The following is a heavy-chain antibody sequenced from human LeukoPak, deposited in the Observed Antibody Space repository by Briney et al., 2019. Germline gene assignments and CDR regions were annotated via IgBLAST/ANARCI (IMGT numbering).Heavy chain of an antibody. Sequence: SETLSLTCTVSGGSISSSSYYWGWIRQPPGKGLEWIGSIYYSGSTYYNPSLKSRVTISVDTSKNQFSLKLSSVTAADTAVYYCARQRWFAAGPHFDYWGQGTLVTVSS. CDR3: ARQRWFAAGPHFDY. CDR2: IYYSGST. D-gene: IGHD3-10*01. CDR1: GGSISSSSYY. V-gene: IGHV4-39*01. J-gene: IGHJ4*02.